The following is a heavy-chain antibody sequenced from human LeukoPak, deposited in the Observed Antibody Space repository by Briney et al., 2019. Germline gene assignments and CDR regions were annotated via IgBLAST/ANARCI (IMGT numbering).Heavy chain of an antibody. CDR2: TYYRSKWYN. CDR1: GDSVSSNSVA. D-gene: IGHD3-16*02. Sequence: SQTLSLTCAISGDSVSSNSVAWNWIRQSPARGLEWLGRTYYRSKWYNDYAVSVKSRITINPDTSKNQFSLQLNSVTPEDTAVYYCARVFLPLGDAFDIWGQGTMVAVSS. CDR3: ARVFLPLGDAFDI. J-gene: IGHJ3*02. V-gene: IGHV6-1*01.